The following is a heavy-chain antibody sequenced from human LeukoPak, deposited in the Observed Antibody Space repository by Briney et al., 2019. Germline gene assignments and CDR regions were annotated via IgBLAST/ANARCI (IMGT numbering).Heavy chain of an antibody. D-gene: IGHD1-20*01. V-gene: IGHV1-69*05. J-gene: IGHJ4*02. CDR2: IIPIFGTA. CDR3: ARGGITGTMQNYYFDY. Sequence: SVKVSCKASGGTFSSYAISWVRQAPGQGLEWMGGIIPIFGTANYAQKFQGRVTITTDESTSTAYMELSSLRPEDTAVYYCARGGITGTMQNYYFDYWGQGTLVTVSS. CDR1: GGTFSSYA.